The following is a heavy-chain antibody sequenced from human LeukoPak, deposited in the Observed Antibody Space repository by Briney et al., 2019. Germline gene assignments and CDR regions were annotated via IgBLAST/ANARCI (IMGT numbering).Heavy chain of an antibody. CDR2: ISGSGGST. V-gene: IGHV3-23*01. CDR1: GFTFSSYA. Sequence: PGGSLRLSCAASGFTFSSYAMSWVRQAPGKGLERVSAISGSGGSTYYADSVKGRFTISRDNSKNTLYLQMNSLRAEDTAVYYCAKDLRSGSYVKGPNWFDPWGQGTLVTVSS. J-gene: IGHJ5*02. CDR3: AKDLRSGSYVKGPNWFDP. D-gene: IGHD3-10*02.